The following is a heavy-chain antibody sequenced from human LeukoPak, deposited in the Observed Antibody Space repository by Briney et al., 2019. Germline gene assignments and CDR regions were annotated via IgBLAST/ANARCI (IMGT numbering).Heavy chain of an antibody. V-gene: IGHV1-8*01. CDR1: GYTFTSYD. D-gene: IGHD6-19*01. Sequence: ASVKVSCKASGYTFTSYDINWVRQATGQGLEWMGWMNPNSGNTGYAQKFQGRVTMTRNTSISTAYMELSSLRSEDTAVYYCARVGLSVAGLSFDYWGQGTLVTVSS. J-gene: IGHJ4*02. CDR2: MNPNSGNT. CDR3: ARVGLSVAGLSFDY.